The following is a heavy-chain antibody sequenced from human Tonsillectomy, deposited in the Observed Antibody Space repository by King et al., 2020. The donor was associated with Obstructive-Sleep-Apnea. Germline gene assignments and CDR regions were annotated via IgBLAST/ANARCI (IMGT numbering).Heavy chain of an antibody. CDR3: ARDLDGSGRFSNWFDP. CDR1: GCTFISYA. J-gene: IGHJ5*02. CDR2: IIPILGIA. V-gene: IGHV1-69*10. Sequence: VQLVQSGAEVKKPGSSVKVSCKSSGCTFISYAISWVRQAPCQGLEWMGGIIPILGIANYAQKFHGRVTITADTSTSTAYMELSSLRSEDTSVYYCARDLDGSGRFSNWFDPWGQGTLVTVSS. D-gene: IGHD3-10*01.